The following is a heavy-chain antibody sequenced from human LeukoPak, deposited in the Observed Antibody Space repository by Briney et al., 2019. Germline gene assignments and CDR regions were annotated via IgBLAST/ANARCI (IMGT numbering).Heavy chain of an antibody. D-gene: IGHD3-10*01. CDR2: IIPIFGTA. CDR3: AREGDGSGSYYWADYYYYYMDV. V-gene: IGHV1-69*05. CDR1: GGTFRSYA. Sequence: SVKVSXKASGGTFRSYAISWVRQAPGQGLEWIGRIIPIFGTANYAQKFQGRVTITTDESTSTAYMELSSLRSEDTAVYYCAREGDGSGSYYWADYYYYYMDVWGKGTTVTVSS. J-gene: IGHJ6*03.